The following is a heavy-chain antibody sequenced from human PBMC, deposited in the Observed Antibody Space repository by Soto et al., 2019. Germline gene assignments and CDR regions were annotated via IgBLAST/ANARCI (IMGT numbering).Heavy chain of an antibody. D-gene: IGHD2-2*01. V-gene: IGHV3-74*01. CDR1: GFTFSSYW. Sequence: EVQLVESGGGLVQPGGSLRLSCAASGFTFSSYWMHWVRQAPGKGLVWVSRINSDGSSTSYADSVKGRFTISRDNAKNTLYLQMNSLRAEDTAVYYCASGGEDVVVAAAMLGEVEYYYGMDVWGQGTTVTVSS. CDR3: ASGGEDVVVAAAMLGEVEYYYGMDV. CDR2: INSDGSST. J-gene: IGHJ6*02.